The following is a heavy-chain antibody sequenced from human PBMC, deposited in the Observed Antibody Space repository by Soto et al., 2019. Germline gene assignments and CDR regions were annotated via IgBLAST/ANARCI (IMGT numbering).Heavy chain of an antibody. CDR2: IYSGGST. V-gene: IGHV3-53*02. Sequence: EVQLVETGGGLIQPGGSLRLSCAAYGFTVSSAYMSWVRQAPGKGLEWVSVIYSGGSTYYADSLKGRFTISRDNSKNTLNLQMNSLRAEDTAVYYCARGGFAPFDYWGQGTMVTVSS. J-gene: IGHJ4*02. CDR1: GFTVSSAY. CDR3: ARGGFAPFDY.